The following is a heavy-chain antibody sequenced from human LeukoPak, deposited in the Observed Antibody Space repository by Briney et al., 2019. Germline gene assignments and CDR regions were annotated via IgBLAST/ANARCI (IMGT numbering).Heavy chain of an antibody. J-gene: IGHJ4*02. D-gene: IGHD4-23*01. CDR3: AKQPDYGGNSDFDY. CDR2: ISGSGGST. CDR1: GFTFSSYA. V-gene: IGHV3-23*01. Sequence: GGSLRLSCAASGFTFSSYAMSWVRQAPGKGLEWVSAISGSGGSTYYADSVKGRFTVSRDNSKNTLYLQMNSLRAEDTAVYYCAKQPDYGGNSDFDYWGQGTLVTVSS.